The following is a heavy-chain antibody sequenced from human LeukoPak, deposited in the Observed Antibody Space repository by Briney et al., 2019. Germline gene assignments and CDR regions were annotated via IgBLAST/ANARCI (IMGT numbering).Heavy chain of an antibody. CDR3: AREAGQWLAYFDY. CDR1: GFTFSSYG. Sequence: PGGSLRLSCAASGFTFSSYGMHWVRQAPGKGLEWVAVISNDGSNKYYADSVKGRFTISRDNSKSTLYLQMNSLRAEDTAVYYCAREAGQWLAYFDYWGQGTLVTVSS. CDR2: ISNDGSNK. J-gene: IGHJ4*02. D-gene: IGHD6-19*01. V-gene: IGHV3-30*03.